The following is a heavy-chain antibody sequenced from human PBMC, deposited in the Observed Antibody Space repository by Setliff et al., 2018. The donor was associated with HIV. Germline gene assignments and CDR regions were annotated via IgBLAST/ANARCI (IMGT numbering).Heavy chain of an antibody. D-gene: IGHD1-26*01. CDR1: GVSTSSSSYY. J-gene: IGHJ6*03. V-gene: IGHV4-39*07. Sequence: SETLSLTCTVSGVSTSSSSYYWGWIRQPPGKGLEWIGETNPSGSTKYNPSLKSRVTISVDRSKNQFSLKLTSVTAADTAVYYCARGQDLGATWTGYYYYYMDVWGKGTTVTVSS. CDR2: TNPSGST. CDR3: ARGQDLGATWTGYYYYYMDV.